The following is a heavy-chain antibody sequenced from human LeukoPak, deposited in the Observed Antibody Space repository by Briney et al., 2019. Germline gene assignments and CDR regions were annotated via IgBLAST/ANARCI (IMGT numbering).Heavy chain of an antibody. Sequence: GRSLRLSCAASGFTFSSYAMHWVRQAPGKGLEWVVVISYDGSNKYYADSVKGRFTISRDNSKSTLYLQMNSLRAEDTAVYYCARDNTFDIWGQGTMVTVSS. CDR1: GFTFSSYA. V-gene: IGHV3-30-3*01. CDR3: ARDNTFDI. CDR2: ISYDGSNK. J-gene: IGHJ3*02.